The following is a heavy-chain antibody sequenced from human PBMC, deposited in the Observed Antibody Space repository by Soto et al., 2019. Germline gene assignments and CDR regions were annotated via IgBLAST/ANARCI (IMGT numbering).Heavy chain of an antibody. D-gene: IGHD2-2*01. CDR3: LGYCSSTSCYYIPRLDY. CDR1: GGSISSSSYS. Sequence: QLQLQESGPGLVKPSETLSLTCTVSGGSISSSSYSWGWIRQPPGKGLEWIGSIYYSGSTYYNPSLKSRVTISGDTSKNQFSLKLSSVTAADTAVYYCLGYCSSTSCYYIPRLDYWGQGTLVTVSS. CDR2: IYYSGST. J-gene: IGHJ4*02. V-gene: IGHV4-39*01.